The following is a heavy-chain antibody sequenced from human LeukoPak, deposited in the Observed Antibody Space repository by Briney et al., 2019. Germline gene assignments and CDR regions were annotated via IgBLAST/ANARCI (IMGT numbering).Heavy chain of an antibody. CDR1: GFTFSSYW. Sequence: GGSLRLSCAASGFTFSSYWMHWVRQAPGKGLVWVSRINSDGSSTSYADSVKGRFTISRDNAKNSLYLQMNSLRAEDTAVYYCARRYCSSTSCPHYYYYMDVWGKGTTVTVSS. CDR2: INSDGSST. J-gene: IGHJ6*03. CDR3: ARRYCSSTSCPHYYYYMDV. D-gene: IGHD2-2*01. V-gene: IGHV3-74*01.